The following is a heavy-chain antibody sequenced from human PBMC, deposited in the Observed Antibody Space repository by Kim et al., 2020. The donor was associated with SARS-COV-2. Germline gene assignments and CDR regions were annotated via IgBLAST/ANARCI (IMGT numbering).Heavy chain of an antibody. CDR2: VSYDGRNK. Sequence: GGSLRLSCAASGFTFSSYPMHWVRQAPGRGLEWVAFVSYDGRNKYSADSVKGRFTISRDNSKNTLYLQMNSLRTEDTAVYYCVGDGSKTYYHYYWGHGTLVTVSS. V-gene: IGHV3-30*04. CDR3: VGDGSKTYYHYY. CDR1: GFTFSSYP. J-gene: IGHJ4*01. D-gene: IGHD3-10*01.